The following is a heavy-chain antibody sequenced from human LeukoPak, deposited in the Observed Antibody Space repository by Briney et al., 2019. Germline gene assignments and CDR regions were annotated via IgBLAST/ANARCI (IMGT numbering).Heavy chain of an antibody. V-gene: IGHV1-46*01. J-gene: IGHJ5*01. Sequence: GASVKVSCKASGYTFTSYYMHWVRQAPGQALEWMGIINPSGGSTSYAQKFQGRVTMTRDMSTSTVYMELSSLRSEDTAVYYGAREGTQADWFDSWGQGTLVTVSS. D-gene: IGHD3/OR15-3a*01. CDR1: GYTFTSYY. CDR3: AREGTQADWFDS. CDR2: INPSGGST.